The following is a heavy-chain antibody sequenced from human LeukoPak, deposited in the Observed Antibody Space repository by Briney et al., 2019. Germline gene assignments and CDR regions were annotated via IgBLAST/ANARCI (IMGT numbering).Heavy chain of an antibody. CDR3: AKGNGKAATGNVVDY. J-gene: IGHJ4*02. CDR1: GFTFNNYA. CDR2: ISGSGGTT. V-gene: IGHV3-23*01. D-gene: IGHD6-13*01. Sequence: GGSLRLSCAASGFTFNNYAMSWARQAPGKGLEWVSVISGSGGTTYYADSVKGRFTISRDNSKSTLFLQMNNLRAEDTAVYYCAKGNGKAATGNVVDYWGQGTLVTVSS.